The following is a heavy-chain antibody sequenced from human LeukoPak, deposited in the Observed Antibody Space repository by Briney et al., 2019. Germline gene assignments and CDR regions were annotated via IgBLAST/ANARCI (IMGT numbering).Heavy chain of an antibody. J-gene: IGHJ4*02. D-gene: IGHD3-10*01. CDR1: GYTFSIYY. CDR2: INPSAGST. Sequence: ASVTVSCTASGYTFSIYYMHWVRQAPGQGLEWMGIINPSAGSTIYAQKFQGRFTMTRDTDTGTVYMELSSLRSEDTAVYYCARVPGGEGTADDYWGQGTLVSVSS. CDR3: ARVPGGEGTADDY. V-gene: IGHV1-46*01.